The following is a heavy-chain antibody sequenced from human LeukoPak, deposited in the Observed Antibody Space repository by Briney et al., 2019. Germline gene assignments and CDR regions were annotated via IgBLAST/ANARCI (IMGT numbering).Heavy chain of an antibody. CDR2: IYPDDSDS. V-gene: IGHV5-51*01. Sequence: GESLKISCKASGYSFDYYWIAWVRQMPGKGLEWMGIIYPDDSDSTYSPSFQGQVTISVDKSINTAYLQWSSLKASDTAMYYCASSSGYSGYAPATRYYYYMDVWGKGTTVTVSS. CDR1: GYSFDYYW. D-gene: IGHD5-12*01. CDR3: ASSSGYSGYAPATRYYYYMDV. J-gene: IGHJ6*03.